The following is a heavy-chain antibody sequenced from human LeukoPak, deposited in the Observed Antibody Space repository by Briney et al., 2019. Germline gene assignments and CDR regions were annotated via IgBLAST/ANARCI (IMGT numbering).Heavy chain of an antibody. V-gene: IGHV3-30*03. CDR2: ISYDGSNK. J-gene: IGHJ4*02. D-gene: IGHD3-10*01. CDR3: ATDQMYYYGSRSYSPFNH. CDR1: GFTFSYYG. Sequence: AGRSLRLSCAASGFTFSYYGMHWVRQAPGKGLEWVAVISYDGSNKYYAESVKGRFTISRDNSKNTLYLQMNSLRAEDTAVYYCATDQMYYYGSRSYSPFNHWGQGTLVTVSS.